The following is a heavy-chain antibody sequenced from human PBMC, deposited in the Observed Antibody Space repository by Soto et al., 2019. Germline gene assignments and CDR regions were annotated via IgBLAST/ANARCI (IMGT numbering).Heavy chain of an antibody. CDR1: CGSVSSQY. Sequence: SETLSLTCTVSCGSVSSQYWSWIRQPAGKGLEWIGRIYNGGIPLIHPSLESRVALSLDTSKNQFSLTLSSVTAADTATYYCASQDYDKSVYYFDYWGRGTLVTVSS. CDR3: ASQDYDKSVYYFDY. J-gene: IGHJ4*02. V-gene: IGHV4-4*07. CDR2: IYNGGIP. D-gene: IGHD3-22*01.